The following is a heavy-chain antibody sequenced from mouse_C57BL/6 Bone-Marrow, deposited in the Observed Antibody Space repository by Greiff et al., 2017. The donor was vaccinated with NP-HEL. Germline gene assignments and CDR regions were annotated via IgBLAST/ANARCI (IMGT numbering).Heavy chain of an antibody. CDR1: GFTFSSYA. CDR3: TRIPHYYGSPWYFDV. V-gene: IGHV5-9-1*02. D-gene: IGHD1-1*01. J-gene: IGHJ1*03. Sequence: EVKLMESGEGLVKPGGSLKLSCAASGFTFSSYAMSWVRQTPEKRLEWVAYISSGGDYIYYADTVKGRFTISRDNARNTLYLQMSSLKSEDTAMYYCTRIPHYYGSPWYFDVWGTGTTVTVSS. CDR2: ISSGGDYI.